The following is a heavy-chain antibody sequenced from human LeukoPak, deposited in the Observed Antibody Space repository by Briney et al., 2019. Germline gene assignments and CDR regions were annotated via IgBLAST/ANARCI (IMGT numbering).Heavy chain of an antibody. CDR2: IYYSGST. CDR1: GGSISSGDYY. V-gene: IGHV4-30-4*01. Sequence: SETLSLTCTVSGGSISSGDYYWSWIRQPPGKGLEWIGYIYYSGSTYYNPSLKSRVTISVDTSKNQLSLKLSSVTAADTAVYYCARDHGWLAENNWFDPWGQGTLVTVSS. CDR3: ARDHGWLAENNWFDP. J-gene: IGHJ5*02. D-gene: IGHD6-19*01.